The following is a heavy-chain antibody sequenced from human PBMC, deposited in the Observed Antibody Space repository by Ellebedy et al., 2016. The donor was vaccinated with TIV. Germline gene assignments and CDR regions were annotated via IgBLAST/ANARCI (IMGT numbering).Heavy chain of an antibody. CDR3: ARAEGVKGRDYYLDY. Sequence: SETLSLXXAVHGGSFSGYYWSWIRQPPGKGLEWIGEINHSGSTNYNPSLKSRVTISVDTSKNQFSLKLSSVTAADTAVYYCARAEGVKGRDYYLDYWGQGTLVTVSS. J-gene: IGHJ4*02. V-gene: IGHV4-34*01. CDR2: INHSGST. CDR1: GGSFSGYY. D-gene: IGHD1-14*01.